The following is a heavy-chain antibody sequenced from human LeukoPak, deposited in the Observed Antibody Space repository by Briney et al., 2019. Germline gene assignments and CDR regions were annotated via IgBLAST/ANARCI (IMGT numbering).Heavy chain of an antibody. V-gene: IGHV3-23*01. Sequence: PGGSLRLSCAASGFTFSSYAMTWVRQAPGKGLEWVSSILGGASGDTTYYADSVKGRFTVSRDNSKNTLYLQMNSLRAEDTAVYYCAKDIHDLRRSHDYYYYYYMDVWGKGTTVTVSS. CDR2: ILGGASGDTT. J-gene: IGHJ6*03. CDR3: AKDIHDLRRSHDYYYYYYMDV. CDR1: GFTFSSYA. D-gene: IGHD2-2*02.